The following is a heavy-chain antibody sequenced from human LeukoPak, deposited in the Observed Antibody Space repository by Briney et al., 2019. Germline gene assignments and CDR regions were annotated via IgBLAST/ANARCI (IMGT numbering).Heavy chain of an antibody. D-gene: IGHD3-22*01. V-gene: IGHV3-53*01. CDR1: GFTVSSNY. Sequence: GGSLRLSCAVSGFTVSSNYMSWVRQPPGKGLEWVSGIYTGGSTYPADSVKGRFTIFRDSSKNTLHLQMHSLRVEDTAVYYCAKADRVVITFLLDYWGQGTLVTVSS. J-gene: IGHJ4*02. CDR2: IYTGGST. CDR3: AKADRVVITFLLDY.